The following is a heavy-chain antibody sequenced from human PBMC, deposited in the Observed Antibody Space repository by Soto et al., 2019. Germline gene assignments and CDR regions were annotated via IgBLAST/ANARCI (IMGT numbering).Heavy chain of an antibody. CDR2: INPSGGST. CDR1: GYTFTSYY. V-gene: IGHV1-46*03. J-gene: IGHJ4*02. CDR3: ARDSPTFTTIFGVGVLDY. Sequence: ASVKVSCKASGYTFTSYYMHWVRQAPGQGLEWMGIINPSGGSTSYAQKFQGRVTMTRDTSTSTVYMELSSLRSEDTAVYYCARDSPTFTTIFGVGVLDYWGQGTLVTVSS. D-gene: IGHD3-3*01.